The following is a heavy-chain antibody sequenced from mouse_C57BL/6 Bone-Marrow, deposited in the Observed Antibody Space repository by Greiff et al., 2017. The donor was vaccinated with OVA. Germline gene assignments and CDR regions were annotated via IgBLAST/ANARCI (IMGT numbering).Heavy chain of an antibody. CDR3: ASFRQLRPYFDY. J-gene: IGHJ2*01. D-gene: IGHD3-2*02. V-gene: IGHV14-3*01. CDR1: GFNIKNTY. Sequence: DVKLVESVAELVRPGASVKLSCTASGFNIKNTYMHWVKQRPEQGLEWIGRIDPANGNTKYAPKFQGKATITADTSSNTAYLQLSSLTSEDTAIYYCASFRQLRPYFDYWGQGTTLTVSS. CDR2: IDPANGNT.